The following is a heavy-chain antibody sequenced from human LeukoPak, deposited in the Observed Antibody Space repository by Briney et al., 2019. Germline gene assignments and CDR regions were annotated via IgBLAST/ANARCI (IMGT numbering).Heavy chain of an antibody. CDR2: ISGSGDYT. CDR3: AKGNTYYYGSGSYSVLDY. CDR1: GFSFSNYA. D-gene: IGHD3-10*01. Sequence: PGGSLRLPCAASGFSFSNYAMSWVRQAPGKGLEWVSSISGSGDYTYYADSEKGRITISRDNSKNTLYLQMNSLRAEDTAVYYCAKGNTYYYGSGSYSVLDYWGQGTLVTVPS. J-gene: IGHJ4*02. V-gene: IGHV3-23*01.